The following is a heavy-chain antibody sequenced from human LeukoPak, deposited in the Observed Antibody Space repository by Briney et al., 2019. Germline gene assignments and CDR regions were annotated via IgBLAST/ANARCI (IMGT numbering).Heavy chain of an antibody. D-gene: IGHD6-13*01. CDR3: ARGLSSSWYFNWFDP. CDR2: IYHSGST. J-gene: IGHJ5*02. V-gene: IGHV4-30-2*01. Sequence: SETLSLTCAVSGGSISSGGYSWSWIRQPPGKGLEWIGYIYHSGSTYYNPSLKSRVTISVDRSKNQFSLKLSSVTAADTVVYYCARGLSSSWYFNWFDPWGQGTLVTVSS. CDR1: GGSISSGGYS.